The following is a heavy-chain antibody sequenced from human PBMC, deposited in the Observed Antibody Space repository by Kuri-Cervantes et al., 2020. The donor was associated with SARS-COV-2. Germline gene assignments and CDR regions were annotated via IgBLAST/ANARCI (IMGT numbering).Heavy chain of an antibody. CDR2: IYHSWRT. Sequence: SCAVYGGSFSGYYWSWIRQPPGKGLEWIGYIYHSWRTYYNPSLKSRVTISADTSKNQFSLKLSSVTAADTAVYYCARGLGGGYDLGIFNYWGQGTLVTVSS. D-gene: IGHD5-12*01. CDR1: GGSFSGYY. V-gene: IGHV4-30-4*01. J-gene: IGHJ4*02. CDR3: ARGLGGGYDLGIFNY.